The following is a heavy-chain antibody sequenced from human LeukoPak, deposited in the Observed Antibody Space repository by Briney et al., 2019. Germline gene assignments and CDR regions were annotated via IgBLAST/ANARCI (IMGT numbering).Heavy chain of an antibody. V-gene: IGHV1-18*01. Sequence: GASVKVSCKASGYTFTSYGISWVRQAPGQGLEWMGWISAYNGNTNYAQKLQGRVTMTTDTSTSTAYMELRSLRSDDTAVYYCATDILTGYYGAFDYWGQGTLVTVSS. J-gene: IGHJ4*02. D-gene: IGHD3-9*01. CDR1: GYTFTSYG. CDR2: ISAYNGNT. CDR3: ATDILTGYYGAFDY.